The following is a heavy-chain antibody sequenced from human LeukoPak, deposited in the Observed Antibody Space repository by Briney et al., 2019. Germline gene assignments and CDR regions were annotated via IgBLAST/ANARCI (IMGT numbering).Heavy chain of an antibody. Sequence: GGSLRLSCAASGFTFSSYAMSWVRQAPGKGLEWVAFIRYDGSNKYYADSVKGRFTISRDNSKNTLYLQMNSLRAEDTAVYYCAISRLAYCGGDCYHNFDYWGQGTLVTVSS. CDR1: GFTFSSYA. J-gene: IGHJ4*02. CDR3: AISRLAYCGGDCYHNFDY. D-gene: IGHD2-21*02. V-gene: IGHV3-30*02. CDR2: IRYDGSNK.